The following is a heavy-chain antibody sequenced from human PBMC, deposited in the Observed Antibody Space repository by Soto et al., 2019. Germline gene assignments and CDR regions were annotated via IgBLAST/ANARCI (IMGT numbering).Heavy chain of an antibody. CDR3: ARDGKVSGSATHWFDP. CDR1: GDSVSSNSAA. V-gene: IGHV6-1*01. CDR2: TSCRSKWYN. D-gene: IGHD1-26*01. Sequence: SQTLSLTCDISGDSVSSNSAAWNWIRQSPSRGLEWLGRTSCRSKWYNDYAVSVKSRITINPDTSKNQFSLELSSVTAADTAVYYCARDGKVSGSATHWFDPWGQGTLVTVSS. J-gene: IGHJ5*02.